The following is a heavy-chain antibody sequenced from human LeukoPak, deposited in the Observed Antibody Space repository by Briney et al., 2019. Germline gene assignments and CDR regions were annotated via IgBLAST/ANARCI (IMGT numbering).Heavy chain of an antibody. V-gene: IGHV1-3*01. CDR1: GYTFATYA. D-gene: IGHD6-13*01. CDR2: VHADNGDT. J-gene: IGHJ4*02. Sequence: ASVKVSCKASGYTFATYAIHWVRQAPGQRLEWMGWVHADNGDTRYSQTFQGRVTITRDTSASTAYMELSSLRSEDTAVYYCARGGATAVYYYFDYWGQGTLVAVSS. CDR3: ARGGATAVYYYFDY.